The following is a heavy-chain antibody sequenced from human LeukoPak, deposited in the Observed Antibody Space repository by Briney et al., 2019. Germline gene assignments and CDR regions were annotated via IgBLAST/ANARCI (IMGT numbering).Heavy chain of an antibody. V-gene: IGHV4-59*01. CDR2: IYYSGST. D-gene: IGHD6-13*01. Sequence: SETLSLTCTVSGGSISSYYWSWIRQPPGKGLEWIGYIYYSGSTNYNPSLKSRVTISVDTSKNQFSLKLSSVTAADTAVYYCASLKQQLAPFDYWGQGTLVTVSS. CDR3: ASLKQQLAPFDY. J-gene: IGHJ4*02. CDR1: GGSISSYY.